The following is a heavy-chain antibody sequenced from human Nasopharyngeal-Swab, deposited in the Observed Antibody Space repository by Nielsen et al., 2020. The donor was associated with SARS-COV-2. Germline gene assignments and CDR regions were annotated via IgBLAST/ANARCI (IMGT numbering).Heavy chain of an antibody. CDR1: GGSISSSTYY. J-gene: IGHJ3*02. CDR2: INYSGST. Sequence: SETLSLTCTVSGGSISSSTYYWGWIRQPPGKGLEWIGSINYSGSTYYNPSLKSRVTISVDTSKNQFSLKLSSVTAADTAVYYCASGYCSGGSCRNDAFDIWGQGTMVTVSS. V-gene: IGHV4-39*07. CDR3: ASGYCSGGSCRNDAFDI. D-gene: IGHD2-15*01.